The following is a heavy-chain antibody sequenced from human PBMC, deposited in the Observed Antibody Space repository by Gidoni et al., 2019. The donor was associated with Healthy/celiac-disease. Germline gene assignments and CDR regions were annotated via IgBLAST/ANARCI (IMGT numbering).Heavy chain of an antibody. J-gene: IGHJ4*02. CDR3: ARDGITVTKSLDY. D-gene: IGHD4-17*01. V-gene: IGHV3-21*01. Sequence: EVQLVESGGGLVKPGGSLRLSCAASGFPFRSYSMNWVRQAPGKGLEWVSSISSSSSYIYYADSVKGRFTISRDNAKNSLYLQMNSLRAEDTAVYYCARDGITVTKSLDYWGQGTLVTVSS. CDR1: GFPFRSYS. CDR2: ISSSSSYI.